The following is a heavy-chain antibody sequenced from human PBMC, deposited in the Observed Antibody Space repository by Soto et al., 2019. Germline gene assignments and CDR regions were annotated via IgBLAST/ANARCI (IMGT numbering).Heavy chain of an antibody. V-gene: IGHV1-8*01. Sequence: ASVKVSCKASGYTFTSYDINWVRQATGQGLEWMGWMNPNSGNTGYAQKFQGRVTMTRNTSISTAYMELSSLRSEDTAVYYCARGEDCSGGSCYSIGYYYMDVWGKGTTVTVSS. CDR1: GYTFTSYD. D-gene: IGHD2-15*01. CDR3: ARGEDCSGGSCYSIGYYYMDV. J-gene: IGHJ6*03. CDR2: MNPNSGNT.